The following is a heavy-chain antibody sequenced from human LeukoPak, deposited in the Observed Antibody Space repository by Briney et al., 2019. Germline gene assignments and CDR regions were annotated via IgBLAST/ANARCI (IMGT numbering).Heavy chain of an antibody. CDR1: GFTFSSYS. J-gene: IGHJ2*01. Sequence: GGSLRLSCAASGFTFSSYSMNWVRQAPGKGLEWVSYISSSISVIYYADSVKGRFTISRDNAKNTLYPQMNSLRAEDTAVYYCARAGGDYGSGRKPLDLWGRGTLVTVSS. D-gene: IGHD3-10*01. CDR2: ISSSISVI. CDR3: ARAGGDYGSGRKPLDL. V-gene: IGHV3-48*01.